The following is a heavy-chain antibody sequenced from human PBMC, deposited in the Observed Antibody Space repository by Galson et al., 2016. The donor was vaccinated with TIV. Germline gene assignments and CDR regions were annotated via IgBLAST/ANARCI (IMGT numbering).Heavy chain of an antibody. D-gene: IGHD3-22*01. V-gene: IGHV1-18*04. CDR3: ARDRGSMTMILVVDYYYGMDV. CDR2: ISGYSGNT. J-gene: IGHJ6*02. CDR1: GYTFSKYG. Sequence: SVKVSCKASGYTFSKYGISRVRQAPGQGLEWMGWISGYSGNTNYARKLKGRVSMTTDTSTGTAFMEVRSLTSDDTAVYYCARDRGSMTMILVVDYYYGMDVWGQGTTVTVSS.